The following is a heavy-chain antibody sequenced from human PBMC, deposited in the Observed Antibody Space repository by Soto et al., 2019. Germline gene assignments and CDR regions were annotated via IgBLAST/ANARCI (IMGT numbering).Heavy chain of an antibody. V-gene: IGHV3-30*03. CDR2: ISYEGNNK. CDR3: ARGPSYSDSFFDH. CDR1: ECTVRNCR. Sequence: GGSLILCGAACECTVRNCRMHWVRQAPGKGLQWLAVISYEGNNKYYADSVEGRFTISRDNSKNTVYLQMNSLRLEDTAVYYCARGPSYSDSFFDHWGQGTLVTVSS. J-gene: IGHJ4*02. D-gene: IGHD4-17*01.